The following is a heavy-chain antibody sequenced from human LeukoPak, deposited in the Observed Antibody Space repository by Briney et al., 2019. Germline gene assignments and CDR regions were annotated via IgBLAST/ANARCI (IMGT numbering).Heavy chain of an antibody. Sequence: ASVKVSCKASGYTFTDHYIHWVRLAPGQGLEWMGWVNPKNGGTNYAQKFQGRVTMTRDTSISTLSMELSRLESDDTAIYYCARESSGGSYYTYWGQGTLVTVSA. CDR1: GYTFTDHY. CDR2: VNPKNGGT. J-gene: IGHJ4*02. D-gene: IGHD1-26*01. V-gene: IGHV1-2*02. CDR3: ARESSGGSYYTY.